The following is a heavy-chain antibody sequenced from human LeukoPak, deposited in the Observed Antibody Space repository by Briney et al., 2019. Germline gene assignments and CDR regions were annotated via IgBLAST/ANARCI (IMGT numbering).Heavy chain of an antibody. J-gene: IGHJ6*02. D-gene: IGHD1-26*01. CDR3: AISGPGRSYVQNGMDV. Sequence: ASVKVSCKASGYTFTSYGISWVRQAPGQGLEWMGWISAYNGNTNYAQKFQGRVTITADKSTSTAYMELSSLRSEDTAVYYCAISGPGRSYVQNGMDVWGQGTTVTVSS. CDR1: GYTFTSYG. CDR2: ISAYNGNT. V-gene: IGHV1-18*01.